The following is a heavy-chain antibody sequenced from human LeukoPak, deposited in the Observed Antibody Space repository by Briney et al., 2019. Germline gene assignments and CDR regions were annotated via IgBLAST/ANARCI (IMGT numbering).Heavy chain of an antibody. J-gene: IGHJ5*02. D-gene: IGHD6-13*01. V-gene: IGHV3-49*04. Sequence: PGGSLRLSCTASGFTFGDYAMSWVRQAPGKGLEWVGFIRSKAYGGTTEYAASVKGRFTISRDDSKSIAYLQMNSLKTEDTAVYYCTRAAAGTMVGWLDPWGQGTLVTVSS. CDR1: GFTFGDYA. CDR2: IRSKAYGGTT. CDR3: TRAAAGTMVGWLDP.